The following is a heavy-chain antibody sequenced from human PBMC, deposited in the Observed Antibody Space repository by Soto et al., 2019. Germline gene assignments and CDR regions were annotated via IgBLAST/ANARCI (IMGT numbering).Heavy chain of an antibody. D-gene: IGHD4-17*01. CDR3: ARDRGYGDYATNFDD. Sequence: PSETLSLTCTVSGGSISSYYWSWIRQPPGKGLEWIGYIYYSGSTNYNPSLKSRVTISVDTSKNQFSLKLSSVTAADTAVYYCARDRGYGDYATNFDDWGQGTLVTVSS. V-gene: IGHV4-59*01. J-gene: IGHJ4*02. CDR1: GGSISSYY. CDR2: IYYSGST.